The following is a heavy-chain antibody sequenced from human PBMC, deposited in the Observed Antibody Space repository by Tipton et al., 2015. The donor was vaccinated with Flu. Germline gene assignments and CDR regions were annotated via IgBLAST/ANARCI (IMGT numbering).Heavy chain of an antibody. J-gene: IGHJ4*02. D-gene: IGHD3-10*01. CDR3: ARSTYYYGSGTSDY. V-gene: IGHV4-38-2*01. CDR1: GDSIRNDYF. Sequence: TLSLTCAVSGDSIRNDYFWGWIRQPPGKGLEWIATIHRSGSTKYNPSLKSRVTISVDTSKNQFSLKLSSVTAADTAVYFCARSTYYYGSGTSDYWGQGTLVTVSS. CDR2: IHRSGST.